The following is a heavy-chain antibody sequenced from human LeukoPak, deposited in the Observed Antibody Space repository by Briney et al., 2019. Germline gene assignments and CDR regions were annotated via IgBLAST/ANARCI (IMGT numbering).Heavy chain of an antibody. CDR1: GGSISSGGYY. J-gene: IGHJ6*02. CDR2: IYYSGST. Sequence: SETLSLTCTVSGGSISSGGYYWSWIRQHPGKGLEWIGYIYYSGSTYYNPSLKSRVTISVDTSKNQFSLKLSSVTAADTAVYYCARGGYCSSTSCYRTRIMAKAYYYYGMDVWGQGTTVTVPS. CDR3: ARGGYCSSTSCYRTRIMAKAYYYYGMDV. V-gene: IGHV4-31*03. D-gene: IGHD2-2*01.